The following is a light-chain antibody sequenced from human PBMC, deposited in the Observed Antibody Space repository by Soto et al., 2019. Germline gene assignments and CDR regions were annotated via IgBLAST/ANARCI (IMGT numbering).Light chain of an antibody. J-gene: IGLJ3*02. Sequence: QAVVTQEPSLTVSPGGTVTLTCGSSAGAVTSGQYPFWFQQKPGQPPKTLIYDTSRRHSWTPARFSGSLLGGKAALTLSGTQPEDEAEYYCLLSYNGVQVFGGGTKVTVL. CDR3: LLSYNGVQV. CDR2: DTS. V-gene: IGLV7-46*01. CDR1: AGAVTSGQY.